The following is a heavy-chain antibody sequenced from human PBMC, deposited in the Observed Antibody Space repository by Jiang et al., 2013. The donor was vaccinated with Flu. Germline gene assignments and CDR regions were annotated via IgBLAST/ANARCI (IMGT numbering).Heavy chain of an antibody. J-gene: IGHJ3*02. CDR3: ASRSDDIQAFDI. Sequence: VQLVETGGGMVQPGGSLRLSCAVSGFRVSDNYMTWVRQAPGKGLEWVSFIYSGGTTYYADSVKGRFTISRVKSKNTLYLQMDSLRADDTAVYFCASRSDDIQAFDIWGQGTVVTVAS. D-gene: IGHD2-15*01. CDR2: IYSGGTT. V-gene: IGHV3-53*02. CDR1: GFRVSDNY.